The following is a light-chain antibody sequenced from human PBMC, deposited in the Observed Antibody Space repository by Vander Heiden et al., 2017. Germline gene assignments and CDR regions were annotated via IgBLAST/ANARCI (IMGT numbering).Light chain of an antibody. Sequence: DVVMTPSPLSLPVTLGQAASISCSSSQSLVLSDGNTYLNWFHQRPGQSPRRLIYKVSNRDSGVPDRFSASESGTDFTLKISRVEAEDVGVYYCRQASHWPYTIGHWTKLEI. CDR2: KVS. V-gene: IGKV2-30*02. J-gene: IGKJ2*01. CDR3: RQASHWPYT. CDR1: QSLVLSDGNTY.